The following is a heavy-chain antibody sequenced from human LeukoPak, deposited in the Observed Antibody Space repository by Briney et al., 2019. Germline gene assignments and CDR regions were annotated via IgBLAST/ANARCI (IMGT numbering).Heavy chain of an antibody. CDR2: IIPIFGTA. CDR3: ARENCSGGSCYSDASYGFDY. CDR1: GGTFSSYA. V-gene: IGHV1-69*05. D-gene: IGHD2-15*01. Sequence: SVKVSCKASGGTFSSYAISWVRQAPGQGLEWMGRIIPIFGTANYAQKFQGRVTVTTDESTSTAYMELSSLRSEDTAVYYCARENCSGGSCYSDASYGFDYWGQGTLVTVSS. J-gene: IGHJ4*02.